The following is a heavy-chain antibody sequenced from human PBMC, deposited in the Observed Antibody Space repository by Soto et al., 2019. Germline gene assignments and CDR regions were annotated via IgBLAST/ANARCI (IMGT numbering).Heavy chain of an antibody. V-gene: IGHV4-59*01. D-gene: IGHD3-16*02. CDR1: GGSISDYQ. CDR2: IYYSGRT. J-gene: IGHJ4*02. CDR3: ARMRGLGEISPYFEY. Sequence: QVQLQESGPGLVKPSETLSLTCSISGGSISDYQWSWIRQPPGKGLEWIGYIYYSGRTNYNPSLKIRVTISLDTSTKQFSLRLRSVTAADTAVYYCARMRGLGEISPYFEYWGQGALVTVSS.